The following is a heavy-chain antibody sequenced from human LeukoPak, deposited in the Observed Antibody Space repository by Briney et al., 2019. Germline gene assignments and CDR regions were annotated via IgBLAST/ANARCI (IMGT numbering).Heavy chain of an antibody. D-gene: IGHD6-13*01. Sequence: SVKVSCKASGGTFSSYAISWVRQAPGQGLEWMGRIIPILGIANYAQKFQGRVTMTTDTSTSTAYMELRSLRSDDTAVYYCATAVYSSSWYPFDYWGQGTLVTVSS. CDR3: ATAVYSSSWYPFDY. J-gene: IGHJ4*02. CDR1: GGTFSSYA. CDR2: IIPILGIA. V-gene: IGHV1-69*04.